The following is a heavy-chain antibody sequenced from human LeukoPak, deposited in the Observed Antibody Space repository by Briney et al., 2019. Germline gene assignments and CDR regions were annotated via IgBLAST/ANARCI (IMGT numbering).Heavy chain of an antibody. CDR2: INRDGSER. CDR1: GFTFSNYW. CDR3: ARRNAMDV. Sequence: GGSLRLTCAASGFTFSNYWMTWVRQAPGKGLEWVANINRDGSERYYVDSVKGRFTISRDDAKSSLYLQTNSLRAEDTAVYYCARRNAMDVWGQGTTVIVFS. J-gene: IGHJ6*02. V-gene: IGHV3-7*03.